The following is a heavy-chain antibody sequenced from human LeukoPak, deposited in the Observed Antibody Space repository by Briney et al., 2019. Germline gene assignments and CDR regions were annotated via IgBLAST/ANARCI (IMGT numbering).Heavy chain of an antibody. V-gene: IGHV1-2*02. CDR2: INPSTGGT. J-gene: IGHJ6*02. CDR3: ARDRAYYYYGMDV. CDR1: GYAFTSYY. Sequence: GASVQVSCKASGYAFTSYYMHWVRQAPGQGLEWMGWINPSTGGTNYAQKFQGRVTMTRDTSISTSYMELSRLTSDDTAVYFCARDRAYYYYGMDVWGQGTTVTVSS.